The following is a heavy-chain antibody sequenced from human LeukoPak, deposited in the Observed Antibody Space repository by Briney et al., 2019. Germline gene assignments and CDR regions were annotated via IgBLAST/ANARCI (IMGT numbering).Heavy chain of an antibody. J-gene: IGHJ4*02. CDR2: ISANNGDI. Sequence: ASVKVSCKASGYTFSSSGFSWVRQAPGQGLEWMGWISANNGDIHPAQKFQGRVTLTIDTSTSQAYMELRSLRFDDTAVYYCVKDYSYVIDYWGQGTLVTVSS. V-gene: IGHV1-18*01. D-gene: IGHD5-18*01. CDR3: VKDYSYVIDY. CDR1: GYTFSSSG.